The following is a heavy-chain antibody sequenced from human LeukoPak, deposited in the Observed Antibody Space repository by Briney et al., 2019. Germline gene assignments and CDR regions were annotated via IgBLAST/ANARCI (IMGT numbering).Heavy chain of an antibody. V-gene: IGHV5-51*01. D-gene: IGHD2-15*01. J-gene: IGHJ4*02. Sequence: GESLKISCKASGYSFTNYWIGWVRQMPGKGLEWMGIVYPGDSDTRYSPSFQGRVTISADKSISTAYLQWSSLKASDTAMYYCARPGYCSRGNCYPIDYWGQGTLVTVSS. CDR3: ARPGYCSRGNCYPIDY. CDR2: VYPGDSDT. CDR1: GYSFTNYW.